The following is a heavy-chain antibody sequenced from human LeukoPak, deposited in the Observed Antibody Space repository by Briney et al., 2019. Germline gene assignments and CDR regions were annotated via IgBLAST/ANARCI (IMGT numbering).Heavy chain of an antibody. CDR3: ARTNSIFGVAIDNWFDP. Sequence: SETLSLTCTVYGGSFSGYYWTWLRQSPGKGLEGSGEINDSGSTKYNPSLKRRVIISEAPSKNQFSLKVNSVTAADTAVYYCARTNSIFGVAIDNWFDPWGQGTLVTVSS. CDR2: INDSGST. CDR1: GGSFSGYY. V-gene: IGHV4-34*01. J-gene: IGHJ5*02. D-gene: IGHD3-3*01.